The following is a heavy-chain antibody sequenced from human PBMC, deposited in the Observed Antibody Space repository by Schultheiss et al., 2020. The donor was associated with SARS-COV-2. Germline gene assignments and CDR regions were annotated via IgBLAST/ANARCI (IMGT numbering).Heavy chain of an antibody. J-gene: IGHJ4*02. CDR3: ARGMDRTSCYDY. V-gene: IGHV1-58*01. CDR2: IVIASGNT. Sequence: SVKVSCRASGFAFSNSAVQWVRRARGQRLEWMGWIVIASGNTDYSKNFQGRLVITRDVSTNTAYMELSSLRSEDTAVYYCARGMDRTSCYDYWGQGTLVTVSS. CDR1: GFAFSNSA. D-gene: IGHD2-2*01.